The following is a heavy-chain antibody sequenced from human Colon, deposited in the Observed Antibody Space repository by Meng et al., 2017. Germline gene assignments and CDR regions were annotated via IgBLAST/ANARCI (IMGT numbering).Heavy chain of an antibody. V-gene: IGHV4-31*03. CDR3: ARVVSLVVKGNWFDS. CDR1: GASITCGGYY. Sequence: GCGPGLGHASQTLSLTCNVSGASITCGGYYCSWIRQHPGKGLGWIGYIDHSGTTYDNPSLKTRLTMSVDTSKNQFSLKLTSVTAADTDVYYCARVVSLVVKGNWFDSWGQGTLVTASS. J-gene: IGHJ5*01. CDR2: IDHSGTT. D-gene: IGHD2-15*01.